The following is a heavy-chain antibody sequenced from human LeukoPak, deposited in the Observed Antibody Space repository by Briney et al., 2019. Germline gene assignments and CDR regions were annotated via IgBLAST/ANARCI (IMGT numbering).Heavy chain of an antibody. J-gene: IGHJ4*02. CDR2: ISSSGSTT. V-gene: IGHV3-48*02. CDR3: AFRPLGDCSSSTCYAFDY. Sequence: GGSLRLSCAVSGFTFSYYSMNWVRQAPGKGLEWVSYISSSGSTTYYADSVKGRFTVSRGNAKNSLYLQMNSLRDEDTAVYYCAFRPLGDCSSSTCYAFDYWGRGTLVTVSS. D-gene: IGHD2-2*01. CDR1: GFTFSYYS.